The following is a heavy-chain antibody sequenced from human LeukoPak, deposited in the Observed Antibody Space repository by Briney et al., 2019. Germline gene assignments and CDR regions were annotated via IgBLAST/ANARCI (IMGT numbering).Heavy chain of an antibody. D-gene: IGHD6-6*01. CDR2: ISAYNGNT. Sequence: ASVKVSCKASGYTFTSHYMHWVRQAPGQGLEWMGWISAYNGNTNYAQKLQGRVTMTTDTSTSTAYMELRSLRSDDTAVYYCARDDRLVRVNYFDYWGQGTLVTVSS. CDR3: ARDDRLVRVNYFDY. CDR1: GYTFTSHY. J-gene: IGHJ4*02. V-gene: IGHV1-18*04.